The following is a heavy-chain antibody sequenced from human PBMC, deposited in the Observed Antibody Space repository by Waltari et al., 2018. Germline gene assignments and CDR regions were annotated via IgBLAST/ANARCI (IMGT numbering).Heavy chain of an antibody. CDR1: GFTFDDYA. V-gene: IGHV3-9*03. D-gene: IGHD6-13*01. CDR2: ISWNSGSI. CDR3: AKSGSNQAIAAAGTDYFDY. Sequence: EVQLVESGGGLVQPGRSRRLSCAASGFTFDDYAMHWVRQAPGKGLEWVSGISWNSGSIGYADSVKGRFTISRDNAKNSLYLQMNSLRAEDMALYYCAKSGSNQAIAAAGTDYFDYWGQGTLVTVSS. J-gene: IGHJ4*02.